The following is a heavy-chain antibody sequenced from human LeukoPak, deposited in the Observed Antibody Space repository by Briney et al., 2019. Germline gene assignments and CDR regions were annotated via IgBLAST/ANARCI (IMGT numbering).Heavy chain of an antibody. CDR3: SKDRYYGSETYYHSFDF. D-gene: IGHD3-10*01. V-gene: IGHV3-33*06. CDR1: GFTFNSYG. J-gene: IGHJ3*01. Sequence: PGRSLRLSCAASGFTFNSYGIHWVRQAPGKGLEWVAFMWYDGSNKYYADSVKGRFTISRDNSKNTLYLQMNSLRAEDTAVYYCSKDRYYGSETYYHSFDFWGQGTMVTVSS. CDR2: MWYDGSNK.